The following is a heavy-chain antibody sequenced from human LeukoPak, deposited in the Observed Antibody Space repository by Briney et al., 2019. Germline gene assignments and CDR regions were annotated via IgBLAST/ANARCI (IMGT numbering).Heavy chain of an antibody. CDR1: GGSISSYY. CDR3: ARSHGGSGTSGFDY. Sequence: SETLSLTCTVSGGSISSYYWSWIRQPPGKGLERIGYIYYSGSTNYNPSLKSRVTISVDTSKNQFSLKLSSVTAADTAVYYCARSHGGSGTSGFDYWGQGTLVTVSS. CDR2: IYYSGST. D-gene: IGHD3-10*01. J-gene: IGHJ4*02. V-gene: IGHV4-59*01.